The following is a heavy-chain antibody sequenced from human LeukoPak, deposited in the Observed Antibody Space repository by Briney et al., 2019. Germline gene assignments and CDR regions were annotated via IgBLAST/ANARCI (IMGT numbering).Heavy chain of an antibody. CDR3: ARGSSIAARYAFDI. D-gene: IGHD6-6*01. CDR1: GYTFTGYY. J-gene: IGHJ3*02. CDR2: INPNSGGT. V-gene: IGHV1-2*02. Sequence: ASVKVSCKASGYTFTGYYMHWVRQAPGQGLEWMGWINPNSGGTNYAQKFQGRVTMTRDTSISTAYMELSRLRSDDTAVYYCARGSSIAARYAFDIWGQGTMVTVSS.